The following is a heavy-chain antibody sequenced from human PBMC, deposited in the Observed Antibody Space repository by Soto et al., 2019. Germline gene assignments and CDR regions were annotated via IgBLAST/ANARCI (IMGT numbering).Heavy chain of an antibody. CDR2: ISYDGSNK. Sequence: PGGSLRLSCAASGFTFSSYAMHWVRQAPGKGLEWVAVISYDGSNKYYADSVKGRFTISRDNSKNTLYLQMNSLRAEDTAVYYCARAEYCSSPSCYDYGMDVWGQGTTVTVSS. CDR1: GFTFSSYA. D-gene: IGHD2-2*01. J-gene: IGHJ6*02. CDR3: ARAEYCSSPSCYDYGMDV. V-gene: IGHV3-30-3*01.